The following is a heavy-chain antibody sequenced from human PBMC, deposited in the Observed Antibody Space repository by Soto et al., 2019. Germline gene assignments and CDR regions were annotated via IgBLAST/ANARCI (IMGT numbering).Heavy chain of an antibody. D-gene: IGHD6-13*01. Sequence: PGGSLRLSCAASGFTFSSYAMSWVRQAPGKGLEWVSAISGSGGSTYYADSVKGRFTISRDNSKNTLYLQMNSLRAEDTAVYYCAKVAGYSSSWSTRYYYYYGMDVWGQGTTVTSP. CDR3: AKVAGYSSSWSTRYYYYYGMDV. J-gene: IGHJ6*02. CDR2: ISGSGGST. V-gene: IGHV3-23*01. CDR1: GFTFSSYA.